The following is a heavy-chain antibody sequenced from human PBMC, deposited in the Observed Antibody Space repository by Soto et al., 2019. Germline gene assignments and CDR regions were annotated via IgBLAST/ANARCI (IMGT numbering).Heavy chain of an antibody. CDR1: GFTFSSYA. CDR3: AREGDSSGSNWFDP. J-gene: IGHJ5*02. CDR2: ISYDGSNK. Sequence: PGGSLRLSCAASGFTFSSYAMHWVRQAPGKGLEWVAVISYDGSNKYYADSVKGRFTISRDNSKNTLYLQMNSLRAEDTAVYYCAREGDSSGSNWFDPWGQGTQVTVSS. D-gene: IGHD3-22*01. V-gene: IGHV3-30-3*01.